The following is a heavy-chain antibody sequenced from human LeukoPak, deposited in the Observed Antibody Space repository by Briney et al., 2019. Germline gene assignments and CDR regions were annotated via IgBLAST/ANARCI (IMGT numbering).Heavy chain of an antibody. CDR1: GFTFSSYW. CDR3: ASDPDVYYYDSSGSNT. D-gene: IGHD3-22*01. Sequence: GGSLRLSCAASGFTFSSYWMHWVRHAPGKGLVGVSRINSDGSSTSYADSVKGRFTISRDNAKNTLYLQMNSLRAEDTAVYYCASDPDVYYYDSSGSNTWGQGTLVTVSS. CDR2: INSDGSST. V-gene: IGHV3-74*01. J-gene: IGHJ4*02.